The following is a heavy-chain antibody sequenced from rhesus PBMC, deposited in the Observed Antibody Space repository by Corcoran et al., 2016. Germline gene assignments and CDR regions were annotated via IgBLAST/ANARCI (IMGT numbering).Heavy chain of an antibody. CDR2: ISKGGCST. J-gene: IGHJ4*01. CDR3: AKNELELPNYFDF. Sequence: EVQLVESGGGLVQPGGSLRLSCAASGFPFSRYGMSWVRPAPGKGLEWVSYISKGGCSTHNAEPLQGRLTIYRDNSKNTLSLKMNRLRSEDTAVYYCAKNELELPNYFDFWGQGVLVTVSS. V-gene: IGHV3S5*01. CDR1: GFPFSRYG. D-gene: IGHD1-26*01.